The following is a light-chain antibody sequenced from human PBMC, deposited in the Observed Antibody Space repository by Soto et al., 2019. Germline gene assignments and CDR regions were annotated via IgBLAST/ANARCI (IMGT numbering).Light chain of an antibody. Sequence: QSALTQPASVSGSPGQSITVSCTGTSSDVGGYNYVSWYQQHPGRAPKLVIYDVSNRPSGVSNRFSGSKSGNTASLTISGLQAEDEGDYYCSSYTSSSTLVVFGGGTKLTVL. J-gene: IGLJ2*01. V-gene: IGLV2-14*01. CDR3: SSYTSSSTLVV. CDR2: DVS. CDR1: SSDVGGYNY.